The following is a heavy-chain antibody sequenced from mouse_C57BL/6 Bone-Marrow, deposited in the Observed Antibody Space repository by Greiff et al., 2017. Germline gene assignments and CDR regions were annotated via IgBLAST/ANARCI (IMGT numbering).Heavy chain of an antibody. D-gene: IGHD2-3*01. CDR3: AREGFYDGYYSWFAY. CDR2: IYPGSGST. Sequence: QVQLQQPGAELVKPGASVKMSCKASGYTFTSYWITWVKQRPGQGLEWIGDIYPGSGSTNYNEKFKSTATLTVDTSSSTAYMQLSSLTSEDSAVYYCAREGFYDGYYSWFAYWGQGTLVTVSA. J-gene: IGHJ3*01. CDR1: GYTFTSYW. V-gene: IGHV1-55*01.